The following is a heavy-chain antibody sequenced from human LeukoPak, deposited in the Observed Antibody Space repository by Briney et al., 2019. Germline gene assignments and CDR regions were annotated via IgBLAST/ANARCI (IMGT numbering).Heavy chain of an antibody. V-gene: IGHV1-3*01. CDR2: IHAGNGDT. J-gene: IGHJ5*02. CDR3: ARGQTDILTGYSGRFDP. D-gene: IGHD3-9*01. Sequence: ASVKVSCKASGYTFTSYVIHWVRQAPGQGLEWMGWIHAGNGDTKYSQKFQGRVTITADKSTSTAYMELSSLRSEDTAVYYCARGQTDILTGYSGRFDPWGQGTLVTVSS. CDR1: GYTFTSYV.